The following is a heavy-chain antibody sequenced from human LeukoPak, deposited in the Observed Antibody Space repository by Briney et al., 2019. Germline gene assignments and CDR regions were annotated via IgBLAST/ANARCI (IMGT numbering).Heavy chain of an antibody. J-gene: IGHJ3*02. V-gene: IGHV3-49*03. D-gene: IGHD3-10*01. CDR3: TRDFRAYYYGSGSPGAFDI. CDR1: GFTFSNAW. CDR2: IRSKAYGGTT. Sequence: GGSLRLSCAASGFTFSNAWMSWIRQPPGKGLKWVGFIRSKAYGGTTEYAASVKGRFTISRDDSKSIAYLQMNSLKTEDTAVYYCTRDFRAYYYGSGSPGAFDIWGQGSMVTVSS.